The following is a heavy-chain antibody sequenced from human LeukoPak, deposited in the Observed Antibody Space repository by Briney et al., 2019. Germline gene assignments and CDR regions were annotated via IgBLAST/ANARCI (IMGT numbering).Heavy chain of an antibody. D-gene: IGHD5-24*01. CDR2: IVPIFGTS. V-gene: IGHV1-69*01. Sequence: GASVKVSCKASGGTFSSYAISWVRLAPGQGLEWLGVIVPIFGTSNYAEKFQDRLTITADESTSTAYMELSSLRSGDTAVYYCAREGLFVRDDYKPPRYYFYVDVWGKGTTVTISS. CDR3: AREGLFVRDDYKPPRYYFYVDV. J-gene: IGHJ6*03. CDR1: GGTFSSYA.